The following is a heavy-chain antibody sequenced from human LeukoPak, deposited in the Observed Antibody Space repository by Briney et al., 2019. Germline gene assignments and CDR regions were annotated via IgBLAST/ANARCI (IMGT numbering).Heavy chain of an antibody. V-gene: IGHV3-30*18. Sequence: GGSLRLSCAASGFTFSSYGMHWVRQTPGKGLEWVAVISYDGSNKYYADSVKGRFTISRDNSKNTLYLQMNSLRAEDTAVYYCAKDLGYYDSSGYYDYWGQGTLVTVSS. D-gene: IGHD3-22*01. CDR1: GFTFSSYG. J-gene: IGHJ4*02. CDR2: ISYDGSNK. CDR3: AKDLGYYDSSGYYDY.